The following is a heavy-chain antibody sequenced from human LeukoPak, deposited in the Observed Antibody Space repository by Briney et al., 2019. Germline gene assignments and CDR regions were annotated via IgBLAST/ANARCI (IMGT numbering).Heavy chain of an antibody. J-gene: IGHJ6*03. CDR1: GFTFSSYG. V-gene: IGHV3-30*02. CDR3: AKVLGRGYYYIDV. Sequence: TGGSLRLSCAASGFTFSSYGMHWVRQAPGKELEWVAFIRYDGSNKYYADSVKGRCTISRDNSKNTLYMQMSSLRAEDTAVYYCAKVLGRGYYYIDVRGKGTTVTVSS. D-gene: IGHD1-1*01. CDR2: IRYDGSNK.